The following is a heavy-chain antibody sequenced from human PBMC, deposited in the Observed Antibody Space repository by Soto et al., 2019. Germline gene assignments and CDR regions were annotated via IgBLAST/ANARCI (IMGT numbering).Heavy chain of an antibody. D-gene: IGHD2-2*01. CDR1: GGTFSTYT. CDR2: IIPMLTVT. Sequence: QVHLEQSGAEVKKPGSSVKVSCKAAGGTFSTYTLIWVRQAPGQGLEWMGRIIPMLTVTNSAQKLQGRVTLTADESTSTAFMELTSLTSYDTAVYYCSIGSWSAETFDVWGQGTMVTVSS. J-gene: IGHJ3*01. CDR3: SIGSWSAETFDV. V-gene: IGHV1-69*02.